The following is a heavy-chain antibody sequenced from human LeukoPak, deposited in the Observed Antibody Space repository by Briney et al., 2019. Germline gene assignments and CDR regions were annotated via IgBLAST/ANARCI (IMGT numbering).Heavy chain of an antibody. V-gene: IGHV1-18*03. CDR1: GYTFTGYY. Sequence: ASVKVSCKASGYTFTGYYMHWVRQAPGQGLEWMGWISAYNGNTNYAQKLQGRVTMTTDTSTSTAYMELRSLRSDDMAVYYCARESTEWLENNFDYWGQGTLVTVSS. CDR2: ISAYNGNT. CDR3: ARESTEWLENNFDY. D-gene: IGHD6-19*01. J-gene: IGHJ4*02.